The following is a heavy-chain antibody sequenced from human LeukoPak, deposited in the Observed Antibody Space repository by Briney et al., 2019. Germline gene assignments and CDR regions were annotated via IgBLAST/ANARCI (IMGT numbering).Heavy chain of an antibody. CDR2: ITDDATT. Sequence: GGSLRLSCAASGFTFSSAWMHWVRQAPGTGLVWVSRITDDATTTYADSVRGRFTISRDNAKNILYLQMNSLRAEDTAVYYCVRDRVGPDYWGQGTLVTVSS. D-gene: IGHD1-26*01. V-gene: IGHV3-74*03. CDR1: GFTFSSAW. J-gene: IGHJ4*02. CDR3: VRDRVGPDY.